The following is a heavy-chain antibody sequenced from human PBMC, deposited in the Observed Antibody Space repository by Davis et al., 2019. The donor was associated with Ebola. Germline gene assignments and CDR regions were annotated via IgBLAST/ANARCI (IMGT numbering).Heavy chain of an antibody. CDR3: PRADSRKNRFGP. D-gene: IGHD3-22*01. V-gene: IGHV4-39*07. CDR1: GGPISSSSYY. CDR2: IYYSGST. J-gene: IGHJ5*02. Sequence: SETLSLTCTVSGGPISSSSYYWGWIRQPPGQGLEWIGSIYYSGSTYYNPSLKSRVTISVDTSKNQFSLKLSSVTAAETAVYYCPRADSRKNRFGPWGQGTLVTVSS.